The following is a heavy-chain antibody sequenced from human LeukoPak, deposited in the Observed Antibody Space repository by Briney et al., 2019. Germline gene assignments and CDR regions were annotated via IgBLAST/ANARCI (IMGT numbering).Heavy chain of an antibody. D-gene: IGHD4-17*01. Sequence: GASVKVSCKASGYTFTSYFMHWVRQAPGQGLEWMGIINPSGGSTSYAQKFQGRVTMTRDTSTSTVCMELSSLRSEDTAVYYCARAESYGDPFDYWGQGTLVTVSS. CDR3: ARAESYGDPFDY. V-gene: IGHV1-46*01. J-gene: IGHJ4*02. CDR1: GYTFTSYF. CDR2: INPSGGST.